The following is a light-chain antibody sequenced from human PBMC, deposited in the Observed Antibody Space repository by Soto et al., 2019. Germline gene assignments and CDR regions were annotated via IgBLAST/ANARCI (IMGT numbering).Light chain of an antibody. Sequence: EIVLTQSPGTLSLSPGEGATLSCRASESVNTNYFAWYQQKLGQAPRLLIYATSSRATGVPDRFSGSGSGTGFTLTISRLEPEDLGSYYCQQYFGSPGTFGQGTKVEIK. J-gene: IGKJ1*01. CDR2: ATS. CDR3: QQYFGSPGT. CDR1: ESVNTNY. V-gene: IGKV3-20*01.